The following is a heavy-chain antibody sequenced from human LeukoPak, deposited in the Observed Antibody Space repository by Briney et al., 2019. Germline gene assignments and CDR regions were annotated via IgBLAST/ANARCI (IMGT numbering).Heavy chain of an antibody. CDR1: GGTFSSYA. CDR2: IIPIFGTA. CDR3: ARGGPYSSSWLYDAFGI. J-gene: IGHJ3*02. Sequence: SVKVSCKASGGTFSSYAISWVRQAPGQGLEWMGGIIPIFGTANYAQKFQGRVTITADESTSTAYMELSSLRSEDTAVYYCARGGPYSSSWLYDAFGIWGQGTMVTVSS. D-gene: IGHD6-13*01. V-gene: IGHV1-69*01.